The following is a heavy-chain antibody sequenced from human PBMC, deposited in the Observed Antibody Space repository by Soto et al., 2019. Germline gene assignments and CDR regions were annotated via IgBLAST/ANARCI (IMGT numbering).Heavy chain of an antibody. J-gene: IGHJ6*03. Sequence: ASVQVSCQSSGYTFTSYDGNWVRQATGQGLEWMGWMNPNSGNTGYAQKFQGRVTMTRNTSISTAYMELSNLRSEDTAVYYCATGSSYYYYMDVWGKGTTVTVSS. CDR3: ATGSSYYYYMDV. CDR2: MNPNSGNT. CDR1: GYTFTSYD. V-gene: IGHV1-8*01.